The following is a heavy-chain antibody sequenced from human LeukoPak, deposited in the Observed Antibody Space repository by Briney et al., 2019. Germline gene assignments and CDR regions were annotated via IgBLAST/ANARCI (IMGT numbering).Heavy chain of an antibody. J-gene: IGHJ4*02. CDR3: ARMARDSNDY. CDR2: ISYRGNT. Sequence: SETLSLTCTVSCGSTSPYFWSWIRQPPGKGLEWIGYISYRGNTNYNPSLKSRVSLPLDTSKSQFSLKVNSVTAADTAVYYCARMARDSNDYWGQGTLVTVSS. V-gene: IGHV4-59*08. CDR1: CGSTSPYF. D-gene: IGHD5-24*01.